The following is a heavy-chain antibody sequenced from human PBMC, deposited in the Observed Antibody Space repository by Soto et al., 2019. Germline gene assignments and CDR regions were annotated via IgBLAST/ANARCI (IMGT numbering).Heavy chain of an antibody. CDR3: ARDCYGAHSDYYYYYGMDV. D-gene: IGHD4-17*01. Sequence: GGSLRLSCAASGFTFSDYYMSWIRQAPGKGLEWVSYISSSSSYTNYADSVKGRFTISRDNAKNSLYLQMNSLRAEDTAVYYCARDCYGAHSDYYYYYGMDVWGQGTTVTVSS. J-gene: IGHJ6*02. CDR2: ISSSSSYT. V-gene: IGHV3-11*06. CDR1: GFTFSDYY.